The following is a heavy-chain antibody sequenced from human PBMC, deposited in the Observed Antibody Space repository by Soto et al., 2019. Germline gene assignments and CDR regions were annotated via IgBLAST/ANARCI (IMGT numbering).Heavy chain of an antibody. CDR3: SRDDSDWSFN. Sequence: PGGSLRLSCAASGFTFTNAWFNWVRQAPGKGLEWVGRIKTQNDGGTTDYAASVKGRFTISRDDSKKTAYLQMNSLESEDTAVYYCSRDDSDWSFNWGRGTLVTVSS. CDR1: GFTFTNAW. J-gene: IGHJ4*02. CDR2: IKTQNDGGTT. V-gene: IGHV3-15*07. D-gene: IGHD3-9*01.